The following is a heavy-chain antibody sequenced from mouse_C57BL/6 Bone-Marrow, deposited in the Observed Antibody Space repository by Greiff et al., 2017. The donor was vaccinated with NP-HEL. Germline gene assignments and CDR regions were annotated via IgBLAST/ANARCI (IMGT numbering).Heavy chain of an antibody. CDR1: GYTFTNYW. CDR3: AGYDVDAYWYFDV. V-gene: IGHV1-63*01. Sequence: VQLQQSGAELVRPGTSVKLSCKASGYTFTNYWIGWAKQRPGHGLEWIGDIYPGGGYTNYNEKFKGKATLTADKSSSTAYMQFSSLTSEDSAIDYCAGYDVDAYWYFDVWGTGTTVTVSS. J-gene: IGHJ1*03. CDR2: IYPGGGYT. D-gene: IGHD2-3*01.